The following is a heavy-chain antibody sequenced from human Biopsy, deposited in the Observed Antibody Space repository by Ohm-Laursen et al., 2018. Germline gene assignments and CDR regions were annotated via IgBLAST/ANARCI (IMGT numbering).Heavy chain of an antibody. Sequence: SDTLSLTWTVSGDSVTKYYWSWLRQPPGKGPEWIGHIYYSVMTNYNPSLQSRVSISVDTSRNQVSLTLSSVTAADTAVYYCARDSGILNYGNFKYYHYYGMDVWGQGTKVTVSS. J-gene: IGHJ6*02. CDR3: ARDSGILNYGNFKYYHYYGMDV. CDR1: GDSVTKYY. V-gene: IGHV4-59*02. CDR2: IYYSVMT. D-gene: IGHD4-11*01.